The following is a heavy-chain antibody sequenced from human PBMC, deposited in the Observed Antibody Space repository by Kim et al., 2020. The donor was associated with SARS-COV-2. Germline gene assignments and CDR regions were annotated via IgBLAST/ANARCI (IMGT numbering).Heavy chain of an antibody. D-gene: IGHD2-21*01. Sequence: SETLSLTCAVYGGSFSGYYWSWIRQPPGKGLEWIGEINHSGSTNYNPSLKSRVTISVDTSKNQFSLKLSSVTAADTAVYYCARGRVVIAPMFDYWGQGTLVTVSS. CDR1: GGSFSGYY. CDR2: INHSGST. J-gene: IGHJ4*02. V-gene: IGHV4-34*01. CDR3: ARGRVVIAPMFDY.